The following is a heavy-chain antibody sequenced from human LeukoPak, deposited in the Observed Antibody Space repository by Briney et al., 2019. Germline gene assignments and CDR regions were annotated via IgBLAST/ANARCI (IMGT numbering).Heavy chain of an antibody. Sequence: ASVKVSCKASGYTFTSYGISWVRQAPGQGREWRGWISAYNGNTNYAQKLQGRLTMTTDTSTRTDYMELRSLRSDDTAVYYCARTEYYYDSSSYYHLDYWGQGPLVPVSS. CDR3: ARTEYYYDSSSYYHLDY. V-gene: IGHV1-18*01. CDR2: ISAYNGNT. D-gene: IGHD3-22*01. CDR1: GYTFTSYG. J-gene: IGHJ4*02.